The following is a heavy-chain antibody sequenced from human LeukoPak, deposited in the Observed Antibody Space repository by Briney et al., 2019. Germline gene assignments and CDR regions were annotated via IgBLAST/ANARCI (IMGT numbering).Heavy chain of an antibody. CDR2: IYYSGST. CDR3: ARDVVGSRVGAFDI. V-gene: IGHV4-59*01. D-gene: IGHD1-26*01. Sequence: PSETLSLTCTVSGGSISSYYWSWIRQPPGKGLEWIGYIYYSGSTNYNPSLKSRVTISVDTSKNQFSLKLSSVTAADTAVYYCARDVVGSRVGAFDIWGQGTMVTVSS. J-gene: IGHJ3*02. CDR1: GGSISSYY.